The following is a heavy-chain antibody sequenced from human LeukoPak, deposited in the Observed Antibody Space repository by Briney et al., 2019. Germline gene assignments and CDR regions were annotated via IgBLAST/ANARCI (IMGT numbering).Heavy chain of an antibody. D-gene: IGHD5-24*01. J-gene: IGHJ4*02. CDR1: GGSISTHY. CDR3: AREVEMATQFDY. CDR2: ISTTGST. Sequence: PSETLSLTCTVSGGSISTHYWSWLRQPAGKGLEWIGRISTTGSTNYNPPLKSRVTMSVDTSKNQLSLKLSSVTAADTAVYYCAREVEMATQFDYWGQGTLVTVSS. V-gene: IGHV4-4*07.